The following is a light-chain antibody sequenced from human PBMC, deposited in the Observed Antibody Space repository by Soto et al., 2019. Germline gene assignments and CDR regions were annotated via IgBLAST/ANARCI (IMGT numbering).Light chain of an antibody. J-gene: IGLJ3*02. Sequence: QSVLTQPPSASETPGQRVTISCSGRSSNIGSHSVYWYQQFPGTAPKLLIYRNDQRPSGVPERFSGSKSGTSASLAISGLRSDDEADYYCAAWDDSVSGPVFGGGTKLTVL. CDR2: RND. CDR3: AAWDDSVSGPV. V-gene: IGLV1-47*01. CDR1: SSNIGSHS.